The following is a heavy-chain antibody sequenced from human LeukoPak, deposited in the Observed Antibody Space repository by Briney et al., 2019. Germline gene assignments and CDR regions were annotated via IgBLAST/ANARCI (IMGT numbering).Heavy chain of an antibody. CDR2: ISAYNGNT. D-gene: IGHD3-22*01. V-gene: IGHV1-18*01. J-gene: IGHJ4*02. Sequence: GASVKVSCKASGYTFTSYGISRVRQAPGQGLEWMGWISAYNGNTNYAQKLQGRVTMTTDTSTSTAYMELRSLRSDDTAVYYCARSRQYDSSGYYYSPYFDYWGQGTLVTVSS. CDR3: ARSRQYDSSGYYYSPYFDY. CDR1: GYTFTSYG.